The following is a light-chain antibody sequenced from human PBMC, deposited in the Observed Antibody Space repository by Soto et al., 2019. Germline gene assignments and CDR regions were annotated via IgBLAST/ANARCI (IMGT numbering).Light chain of an antibody. J-gene: IGKJ4*01. Sequence: EIGLTQSPGTLSLSPGERATLSCRASQSVSSSYLAWYQQKPGQAPRLLIYGASSKPTGIPDRFSGSGSGTDFTLTISRLEHNDFAVYYCQQYGDSPLTFGGGTKVEIK. CDR3: QQYGDSPLT. CDR2: GAS. V-gene: IGKV3-20*01. CDR1: QSVSSSY.